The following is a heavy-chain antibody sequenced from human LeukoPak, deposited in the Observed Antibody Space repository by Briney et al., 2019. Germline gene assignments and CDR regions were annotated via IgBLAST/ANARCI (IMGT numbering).Heavy chain of an antibody. J-gene: IGHJ5*02. V-gene: IGHV1-2*02. CDR3: ARRGPRIAAAGTGWFDP. D-gene: IGHD6-13*01. CDR2: INPNSGGT. CDR1: GYTFTGYY. Sequence: ASVKVSCKASGYTFTGYYMHWVRQAPGQGLEWMGWINPNSGGTNYAQKFQGRVTMTRDTSISTAYMELSRLRSDDTAVYYCARRGPRIAAAGTGWFDPWGQGTLVTVSS.